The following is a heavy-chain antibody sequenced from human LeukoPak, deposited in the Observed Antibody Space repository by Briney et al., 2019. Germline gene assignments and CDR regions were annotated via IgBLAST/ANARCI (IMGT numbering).Heavy chain of an antibody. Sequence: GRSLRLSCAASGFTFSSYGMHWVRQAPGKGLEWVAVIWYDGSNKYYADSVKGRFTISRDNSKNTLYLQMNSLRAEDTAVYYCARDGYCSSTSCHTEKYYYYYGMDVWGQGTTVTVSS. V-gene: IGHV3-33*01. D-gene: IGHD2-2*02. CDR3: ARDGYCSSTSCHTEKYYYYYGMDV. CDR2: IWYDGSNK. J-gene: IGHJ6*02. CDR1: GFTFSSYG.